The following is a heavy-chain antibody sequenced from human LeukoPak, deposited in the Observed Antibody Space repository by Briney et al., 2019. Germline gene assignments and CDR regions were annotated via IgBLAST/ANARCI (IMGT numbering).Heavy chain of an antibody. V-gene: IGHV1-8*01. CDR1: GYTFTSYD. Sequence: ASVKLSCKASGYTFTSYDINWVRQATGQGLEWMGWMNPNSGNTGYAQKFQGRVTMTRNTSMSTSYMELSSLRSEDTAVYYCARGGYCTNGVCLGGDYWGQGTLVTVSS. CDR3: ARGGYCTNGVCLGGDY. D-gene: IGHD2-8*01. CDR2: MNPNSGNT. J-gene: IGHJ4*02.